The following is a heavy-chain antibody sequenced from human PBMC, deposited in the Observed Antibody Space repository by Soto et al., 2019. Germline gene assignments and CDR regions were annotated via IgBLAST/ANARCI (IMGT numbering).Heavy chain of an antibody. Sequence: SVKVSCKASGGTFSSYAISWVRQAPGQGLEWMGGIIPIFGTANYAQKFQGRVTITADKSTSTAYMELSSLRSEDTAVYYCARGGRQQLVWYESFDYWGQGTLVTVSS. CDR3: ARGGRQQLVWYESFDY. D-gene: IGHD6-13*01. J-gene: IGHJ4*02. CDR2: IIPIFGTA. V-gene: IGHV1-69*06. CDR1: GGTFSSYA.